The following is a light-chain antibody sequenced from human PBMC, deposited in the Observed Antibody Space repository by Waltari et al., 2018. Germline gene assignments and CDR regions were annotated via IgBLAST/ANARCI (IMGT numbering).Light chain of an antibody. CDR2: EVC. CDR3: SSFTSDSTLV. Sequence: QSALTQPASVSGSPGQSITISCTGTRSDLGGYGYVSWYQQHPGKDPKLLFYEVCSRPSWVCGRCAGSQSGSTSALTISVLQAEDEAEYYCSSFTSDSTLVFGGGTKLTVL. V-gene: IGLV2-14*01. J-gene: IGLJ3*02. CDR1: RSDLGGYGY.